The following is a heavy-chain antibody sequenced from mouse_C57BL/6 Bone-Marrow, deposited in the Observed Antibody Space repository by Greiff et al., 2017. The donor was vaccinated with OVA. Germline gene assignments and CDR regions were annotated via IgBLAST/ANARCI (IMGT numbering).Heavy chain of an antibody. CDR1: GYSITSGYD. J-gene: IGHJ1*03. CDR3: ARERPITTVVAWYFDV. CDR2: ISYSGST. V-gene: IGHV3-1*01. D-gene: IGHD1-1*01. Sequence: EVMLVESGPGMVKPSQSLSLTCTVTGYSITSGYDWHWIRHFPGNKLEWMGYISYSGSTNYNPSLKSRISITHDTSKNHFFLKLNSVTTEDTATYYCARERPITTVVAWYFDVWGTGTTVTVSS.